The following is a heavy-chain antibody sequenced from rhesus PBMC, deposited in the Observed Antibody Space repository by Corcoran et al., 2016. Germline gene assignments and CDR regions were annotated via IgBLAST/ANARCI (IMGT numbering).Heavy chain of an antibody. CDR1: GFPISTSGMG. V-gene: IGHV2-174*01. CDR3: ARRREELQAFDY. D-gene: IGHD1-44*01. Sequence: QVTLKESGPALGKPTQTLTLTCTFSGFPISTSGMGVGWIRQPPGKALEWLAIIYWDDDKFYKTSLKSRLTISKDTAKNQVVLTMTNMDPVDTATYYCARRREELQAFDYWGQGVLVTVSS. J-gene: IGHJ4*01. CDR2: IYWDDDK.